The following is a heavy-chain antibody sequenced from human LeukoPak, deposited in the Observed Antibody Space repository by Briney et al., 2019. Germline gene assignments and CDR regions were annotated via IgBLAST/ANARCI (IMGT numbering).Heavy chain of an antibody. J-gene: IGHJ3*02. CDR2: IYYSGST. Sequence: PGGSLRLSCAASGFTFSSYAMSWVRQAPGKGLEWIGSIYYSGSTYYNPSLKSRVTISVDTSKNQFSLKLSSVTAADTAVYYCARQVRQWLVRSAFDIWGQGTMVTVSS. CDR3: ARQVRQWLVRSAFDI. V-gene: IGHV4-39*01. CDR1: GFTFSSYA. D-gene: IGHD6-19*01.